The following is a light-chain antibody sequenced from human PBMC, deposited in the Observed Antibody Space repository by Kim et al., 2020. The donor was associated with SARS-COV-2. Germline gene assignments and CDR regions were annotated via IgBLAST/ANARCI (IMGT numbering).Light chain of an antibody. J-gene: IGKJ1*01. CDR3: QQRSNWPPT. V-gene: IGKV3-11*01. CDR2: DAS. Sequence: LSPGETATLSCRASQSVSSYLAWYQQKPGQAPRLLIYDASNRATGFPARFSGSGSGTDFTLTISSLEPEDFAVYYCQQRSNWPPTFGQGTKVDIK. CDR1: QSVSSY.